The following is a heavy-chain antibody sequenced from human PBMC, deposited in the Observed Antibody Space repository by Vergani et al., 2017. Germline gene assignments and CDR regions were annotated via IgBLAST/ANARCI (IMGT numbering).Heavy chain of an antibody. V-gene: IGHV3-9*01. CDR1: GFTFYDYA. CDR2: ISWNSGSI. J-gene: IGHJ4*02. Sequence: EVQLVESGGGLVQPGRSLRLSCAASGFTFYDYAMHWVRQAPGKGLEWVSGISWNSGSIGYADSVKGRFTISRDNAKNSLYLQMNSLRAEDTALYYCAKDMGGGIAAANFDYWGQGTLVTVSS. CDR3: AKDMGGGIAAANFDY. D-gene: IGHD6-13*01.